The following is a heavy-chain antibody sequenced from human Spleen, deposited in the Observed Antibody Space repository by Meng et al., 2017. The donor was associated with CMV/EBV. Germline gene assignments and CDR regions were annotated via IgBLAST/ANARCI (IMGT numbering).Heavy chain of an antibody. V-gene: IGHV4-59*11. J-gene: IGHJ5*01. CDR2: IYYSGST. Sequence: TVSRGSISGHYWSWIRQSPGKGLEWIGYIYYSGSTNYNPSLESRVTMSIDTSKNQFSLKLTSVTAADTAVYYCARELHDYGDLDWFDSWGQGTLVTVSS. D-gene: IGHD4-17*01. CDR3: ARELHDYGDLDWFDS. CDR1: RGSISGHY.